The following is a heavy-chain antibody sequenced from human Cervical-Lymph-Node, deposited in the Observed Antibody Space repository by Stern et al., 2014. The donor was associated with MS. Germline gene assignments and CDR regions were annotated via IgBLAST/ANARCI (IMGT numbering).Heavy chain of an antibody. CDR1: GYTFSDYW. V-gene: IGHV5-51*01. J-gene: IGHJ4*02. CDR2: IFPGASDT. D-gene: IGHD6-19*01. Sequence: VKLVEYGGEVRKTGQSLRICCKICGYTFSDYWIAWVRQMHGKGLEWMGGIFPGASDTRYSPSFQGHVTISVDTSINTAYLQWSDLRASDTAMYYCARPHSPGWSYYFDFWGQGTLVAVSS. CDR3: ARPHSPGWSYYFDF.